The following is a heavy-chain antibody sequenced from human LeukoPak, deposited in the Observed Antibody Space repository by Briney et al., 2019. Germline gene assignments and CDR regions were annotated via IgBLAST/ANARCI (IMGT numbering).Heavy chain of an antibody. CDR2: IYYSGST. V-gene: IGHV4-31*03. Sequence: SETLSLTCTDSGGSISSGGYYWSWIRQHPGKGLEWIGYIYYSGSTYYNPSLKSRVTISVDTSKNQFSLKLSSVTAADTAVYYCASQGESLSFDYWGQGTLVTVSS. CDR1: GGSISSGGYY. D-gene: IGHD3-16*01. CDR3: ASQGESLSFDY. J-gene: IGHJ4*02.